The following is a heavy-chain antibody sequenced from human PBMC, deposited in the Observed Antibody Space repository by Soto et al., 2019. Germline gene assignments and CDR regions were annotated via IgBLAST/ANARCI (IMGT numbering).Heavy chain of an antibody. CDR1: GFTFSSYA. CDR2: ISGSGGST. Sequence: VGSLRLSCAASGFTFSSYAMSWVRQAPGKGLEWVSAISGSGGSTYYADSVKGRFTISRDNSKNTLYLQMNSLRAEDTAVYYCAKDPPTWYDFWSGYYYFDYWGQGTLVTVSS. D-gene: IGHD3-3*01. CDR3: AKDPPTWYDFWSGYYYFDY. J-gene: IGHJ4*02. V-gene: IGHV3-23*01.